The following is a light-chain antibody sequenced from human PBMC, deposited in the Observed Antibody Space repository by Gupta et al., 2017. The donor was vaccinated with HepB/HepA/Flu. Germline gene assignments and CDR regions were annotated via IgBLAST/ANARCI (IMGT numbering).Light chain of an antibody. CDR3: SSYASSNIYV. J-gene: IGLJ1*01. V-gene: IGLV2-8*01. Sequence: SASGSPGQSVTIPCTGSSSDVGGFDYVSWYQQHPGKAPKLIIYGVSKRSSGVPDRFSCSKSDNTASLTVSVHQAEDDADYYCSSYASSNIYVFGTGTKLTVL. CDR1: SSDVGGFDY. CDR2: GVS.